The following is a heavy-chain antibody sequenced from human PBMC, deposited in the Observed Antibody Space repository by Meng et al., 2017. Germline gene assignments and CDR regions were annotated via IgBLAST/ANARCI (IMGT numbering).Heavy chain of an antibody. CDR3: DRSSITETTSWVSFDL. CDR2: LGTSDTSI. Sequence: GESLKISCAASGFTFGNYVMNWVRQAPGKGLEWVSTLGTSDTSIFYTDPVKGRFTISRDNSKSMFYLQMSSLRSEDTAIYYCDRSSITETTSWVSFDLWGQGTMVTVSS. D-gene: IGHD1-20*01. CDR1: GFTFGNYV. J-gene: IGHJ3*01. V-gene: IGHV3-23*01.